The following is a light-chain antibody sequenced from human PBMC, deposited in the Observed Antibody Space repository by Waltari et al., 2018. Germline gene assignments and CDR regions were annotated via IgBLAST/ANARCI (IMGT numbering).Light chain of an antibody. V-gene: IGLV3-21*01. CDR1: NLGSKY. CDR2: YDS. J-gene: IGLJ2*01. CDR3: QVWDSSSDHGL. Sequence: SYELTQPPSVSVSPGQTARITCGGDNLGSKYVHWYQQKPAQAPVLVIYYDSDRPSGVPERFSGSKSGNTATLTISGVEAGDEADYYCQVWDSSSDHGLFGGGTRLTVL.